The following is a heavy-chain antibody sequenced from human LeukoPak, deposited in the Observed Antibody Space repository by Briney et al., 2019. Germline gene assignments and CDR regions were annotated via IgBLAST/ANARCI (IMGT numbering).Heavy chain of an antibody. CDR2: ISGSGGST. D-gene: IGHD2-21*02. CDR1: GFTFSSYA. J-gene: IGHJ4*02. Sequence: GGSLRLSCAASGFTFSSYAMSWVRQAPGKGLEWVSAISGSGGSTYYADSVKGRFTISRDNSKNTLYLQMNSLRAEDTAVYYCAKDPLSLGGGDIFHPYYFDYWGQGTLVTVSS. CDR3: AKDPLSLGGGDIFHPYYFDY. V-gene: IGHV3-23*01.